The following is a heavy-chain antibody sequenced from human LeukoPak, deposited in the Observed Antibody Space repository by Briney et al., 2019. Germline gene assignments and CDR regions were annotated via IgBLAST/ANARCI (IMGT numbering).Heavy chain of an antibody. Sequence: GSSVKVSCKASGGTFSSYAISWVRQAPGQGLEWMGRIIPILGIANYAQKFQGRVTITADKSTSTAYMELSSLRSEDTAVYYCARAEGLVQLEPYDAFDIWGQGTMVTVSS. CDR2: IIPILGIA. CDR3: ARAEGLVQLEPYDAFDI. V-gene: IGHV1-69*04. J-gene: IGHJ3*02. D-gene: IGHD1-1*01. CDR1: GGTFSSYA.